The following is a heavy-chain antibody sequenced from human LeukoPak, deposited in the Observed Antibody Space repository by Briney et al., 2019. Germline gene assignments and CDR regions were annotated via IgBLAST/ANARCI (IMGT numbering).Heavy chain of an antibody. D-gene: IGHD3-9*01. J-gene: IGHJ6*02. CDR1: AFTFSSYS. CDR3: ARDSYDILTGSIPYYYYGMDV. Sequence: PAGSLRLSCAASAFTFSSYSMNWVRQAPGKGLEWVSSISSSSSYIYYAASVKGRFTISRDTAKNSLYLQMNSLRAEDTAVYYCARDSYDILTGSIPYYYYGMDVWGQGTTVTVPS. V-gene: IGHV3-21*01. CDR2: ISSSSSYI.